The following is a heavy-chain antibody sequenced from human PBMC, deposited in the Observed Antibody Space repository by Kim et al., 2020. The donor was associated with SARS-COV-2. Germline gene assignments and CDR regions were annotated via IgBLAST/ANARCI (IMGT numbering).Heavy chain of an antibody. CDR2: IFYSGST. V-gene: IGHV4-39*01. D-gene: IGHD5-12*01. Sequence: SETLSLTCTVSSGSISRSSHNWAWIRQPPGKGLEWIGSIFYSGSTSYNPSLESRVTASVDTSKNQFSLRLKSVTVADTAVYYCAGLAVVGSATNEYWGQGTLVTVSS. J-gene: IGHJ4*02. CDR3: AGLAVVGSATNEY. CDR1: SGSISRSSHN.